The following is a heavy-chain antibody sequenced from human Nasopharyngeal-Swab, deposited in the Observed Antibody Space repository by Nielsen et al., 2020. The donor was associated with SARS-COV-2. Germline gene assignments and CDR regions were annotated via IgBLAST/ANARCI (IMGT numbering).Heavy chain of an antibody. Sequence: GGSLRLSCAASGFTFSSYAMSWVRQAPGKGLEWVSAISGSGGSTYYADSVKGRFTISRDNSKNTLYLQMNSLRAEDTAVYYGASPYPYCSGGSCYTGRYYYGMDVWGQGTTVTVSS. D-gene: IGHD2-15*01. V-gene: IGHV3-23*01. CDR2: ISGSGGST. CDR3: ASPYPYCSGGSCYTGRYYYGMDV. CDR1: GFTFSSYA. J-gene: IGHJ6*02.